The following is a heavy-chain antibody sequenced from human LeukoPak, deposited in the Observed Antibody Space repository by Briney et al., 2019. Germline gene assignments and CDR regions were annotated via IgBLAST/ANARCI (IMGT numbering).Heavy chain of an antibody. CDR1: GGSISSSSYY. CDR3: ARVRGSYAVDY. CDR2: IYYSGST. J-gene: IGHJ4*02. Sequence: PSETLSLTCTVSGGSISSSSYYWGWIRQPPGKGLEWIGSIYYSGSTNYNPSLKSRVTISVDTSKNQFSLKLSSVTAADTAVYYCARVRGSYAVDYWGQGTLVTVSS. D-gene: IGHD1-26*01. V-gene: IGHV4-39*07.